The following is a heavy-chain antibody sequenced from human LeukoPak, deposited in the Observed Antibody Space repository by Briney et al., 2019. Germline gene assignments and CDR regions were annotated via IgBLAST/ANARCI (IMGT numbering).Heavy chain of an antibody. J-gene: IGHJ3*02. D-gene: IGHD1-14*01. CDR2: ISSSSSYI. CDR3: ARDSLGSPEGAFDI. CDR1: GFTFSSYS. Sequence: GGSLRLSCAASGFTFSSYSMNWVRQAPGKGLEWVSSISSSSSYIYYADSVKGRFTISRDNAKNSLYLQMNSLRAEDTAVYYCARDSLGSPEGAFDIWGQGTMVTVSS. V-gene: IGHV3-21*01.